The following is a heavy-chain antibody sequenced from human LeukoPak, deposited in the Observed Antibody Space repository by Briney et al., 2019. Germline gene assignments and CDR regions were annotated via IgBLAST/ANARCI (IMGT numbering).Heavy chain of an antibody. D-gene: IGHD1-1*01. J-gene: IGHJ3*02. Sequence: SETLSLTCTVSGGSISSGDYYWSWIRQHPGKGLEWIGYIYYSGSTYYNPSLKSRVTISVDTSKNQFSLKLSSVTAADTAVYYCARPTTLEDAFDIWGQGTMVTVSS. CDR2: IYYSGST. CDR1: GGSISSGDYY. CDR3: ARPTTLEDAFDI. V-gene: IGHV4-31*03.